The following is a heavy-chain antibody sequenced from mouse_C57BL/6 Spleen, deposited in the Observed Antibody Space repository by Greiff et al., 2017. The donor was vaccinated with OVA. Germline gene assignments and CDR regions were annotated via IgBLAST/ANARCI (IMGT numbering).Heavy chain of an antibody. CDR2: IYPGNSDT. V-gene: IGHV1-5*01. J-gene: IGHJ3*01. CDR1: GYTFTSYW. Sequence: VQLKQSGTVLARPGASVKMSCKTSGYTFTSYWMHWVKQRPGQGLEWIGAIYPGNSDTSYNQKFKGKAKLTAVTSASTAYMELSSLTNEDSAVYYCTTRGNYGNYRFAYWGQGTLVTVSA. D-gene: IGHD2-1*01. CDR3: TTRGNYGNYRFAY.